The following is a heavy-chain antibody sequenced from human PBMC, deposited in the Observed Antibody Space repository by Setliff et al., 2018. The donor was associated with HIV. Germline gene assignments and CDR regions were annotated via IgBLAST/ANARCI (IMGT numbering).Heavy chain of an antibody. V-gene: IGHV4-34*01. CDR3: ARARGPEGYFDS. CDR2: INHSGST. Sequence: SETLSLTCAVYGGSFSGYYWSWIRQPPGKGLEWIGEINHSGSTNYNPSLKSRVTISVDTSKNQFSLKMSSVTAADTAVYYCARARGPEGYFDSWGQGTLVTVSS. J-gene: IGHJ4*02. D-gene: IGHD3-10*01. CDR1: GGSFSGYY.